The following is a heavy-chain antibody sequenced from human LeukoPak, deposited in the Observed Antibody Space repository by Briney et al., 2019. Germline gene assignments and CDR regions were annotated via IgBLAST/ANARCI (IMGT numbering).Heavy chain of an antibody. CDR2: INPSGDST. V-gene: IGHV1-46*01. J-gene: IGHJ3*02. CDR3: ARRTMPLGFDI. D-gene: IGHD2-2*01. CDR1: GYTFTSYY. Sequence: ASVKVSCKASGYTFTSYYMHWVRQAPGQGLEWMGIINPSGDSTSYTQKFQGRVAMTRDMSTSTVYMELSSLRSEDTAVYYCARRTMPLGFDIWGQGTMVTVSS.